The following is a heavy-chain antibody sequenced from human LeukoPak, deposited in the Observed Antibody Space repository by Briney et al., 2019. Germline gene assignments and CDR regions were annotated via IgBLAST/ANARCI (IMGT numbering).Heavy chain of an antibody. CDR2: IIPIFGTA. Sequence: SVKVSCKASGGTFSSCAISWVRQAPGQGLEWMGGIIPIFGTANYAQKFQGRVTITADESTSTAYMELSSLRSEDTAVYYCARTIVAVAGRGFDYWGQGTLVTISS. CDR1: GGTFSSCA. CDR3: ARTIVAVAGRGFDY. J-gene: IGHJ4*02. V-gene: IGHV1-69*13. D-gene: IGHD6-19*01.